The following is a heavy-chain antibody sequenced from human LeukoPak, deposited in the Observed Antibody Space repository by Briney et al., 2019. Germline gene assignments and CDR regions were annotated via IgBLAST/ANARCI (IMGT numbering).Heavy chain of an antibody. CDR3: ARSSGTGTFTY. Sequence: SETLSLTCTVSGDSISRSTYYRAWIRQPLGTGLEWIGSVYYGRSPYFNPSLESRATISVDTSKNHFSLKMSSVTAADTAVYYCARSSGTGTFTYWGQGTLVTVSS. J-gene: IGHJ4*02. D-gene: IGHD6-25*01. CDR2: VYYGRSP. CDR1: GDSISRSTYY. V-gene: IGHV4-39*02.